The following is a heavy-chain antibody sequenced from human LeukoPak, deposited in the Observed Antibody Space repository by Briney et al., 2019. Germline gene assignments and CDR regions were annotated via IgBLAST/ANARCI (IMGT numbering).Heavy chain of an antibody. D-gene: IGHD7-27*01. Sequence: SETLSLTCVVSGDPISNYYWSWIRQPPGKGLEWIGYIYYSGSTYYNPSLKSRVTISVDTSKNQFSQKLSSVTAADTAVYYCARAGPLTGYYFDYWGQGTLVTVSS. CDR1: GDPISNYY. V-gene: IGHV4-30-4*01. CDR2: IYYSGST. J-gene: IGHJ4*02. CDR3: ARAGPLTGYYFDY.